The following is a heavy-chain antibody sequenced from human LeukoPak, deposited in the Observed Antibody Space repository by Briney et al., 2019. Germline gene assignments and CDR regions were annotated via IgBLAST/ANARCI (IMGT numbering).Heavy chain of an antibody. Sequence: GVSVTVSCKASGYTFTSYDINWVRPATGQGLEWMGWMNSNRGNTRYAQKFQDRVAITRNTSISTAYMELSSLRSEDTAVYYCARGERWLQAPPDYWGQGTLVTVSS. CDR1: GYTFTSYD. D-gene: IGHD5-24*01. V-gene: IGHV1-8*03. CDR3: ARGERWLQAPPDY. CDR2: MNSNRGNT. J-gene: IGHJ4*02.